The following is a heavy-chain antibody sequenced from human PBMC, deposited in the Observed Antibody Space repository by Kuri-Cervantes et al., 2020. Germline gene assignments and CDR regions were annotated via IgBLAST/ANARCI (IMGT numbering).Heavy chain of an antibody. CDR1: GYTFTSYY. CDR2: INPNSGGT. V-gene: IGHV1-2*02. D-gene: IGHD1-1*01. Sequence: ASVKVSCKASGYTFTSYYMHWVRQAPGQGLEWMGWINPNSGGTNYAQKFQGRVTRTRDTSITTAYMELSRLRTDDTAVYYCTRDQLKRRQPDYYYYGMDVWGKGTTVTVSS. CDR3: TRDQLKRRQPDYYYYGMDV. J-gene: IGHJ6*04.